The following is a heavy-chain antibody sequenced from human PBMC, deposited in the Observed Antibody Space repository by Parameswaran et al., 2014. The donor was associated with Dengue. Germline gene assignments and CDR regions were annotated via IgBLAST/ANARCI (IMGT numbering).Heavy chain of an antibody. CDR3: VRDRLDP. Sequence: WVRQAPGQTLEWMGWISAGGHETRYSQSLHGRLTFTSDTSASTAYMELNNLRFEDTAVYYCVRDRLDPWGQGTLVTVSS. CDR2: ISAGGHET. V-gene: IGHV1-3*01. J-gene: IGHJ5*01.